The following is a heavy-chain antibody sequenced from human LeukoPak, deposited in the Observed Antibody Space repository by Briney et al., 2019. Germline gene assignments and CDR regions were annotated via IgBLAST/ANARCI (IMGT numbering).Heavy chain of an antibody. CDR3: ATSYSKKY. D-gene: IGHD4-11*01. J-gene: IGHJ4*02. Sequence: GGSLRLSCAASGFTCSTYAMSWVRQAPGKGLEWVSAISGSGDSTYYADAVKGRFNISRDNSKNTLYLQVSSLRAEDTAVYYCATSYSKKYWGQGTLVTVSS. V-gene: IGHV3-23*01. CDR1: GFTCSTYA. CDR2: ISGSGDST.